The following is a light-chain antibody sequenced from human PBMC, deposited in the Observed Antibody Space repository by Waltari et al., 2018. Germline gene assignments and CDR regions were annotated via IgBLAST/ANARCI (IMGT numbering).Light chain of an antibody. J-gene: IGLJ2*01. CDR2: RIN. CDR3: AAWDASVSGLV. CDR1: HSNIGTYY. V-gene: IGLV1-47*01. Sequence: QSVLTQPPSASGTPGQRVTISCSGSHSNIGTYYVYWYQQLPGTPPKLLLYRINARPAWVAARSPGSKTGSPASLAISGLRSEDEADYYWAAWDASVSGLVFGGGTRLTVL.